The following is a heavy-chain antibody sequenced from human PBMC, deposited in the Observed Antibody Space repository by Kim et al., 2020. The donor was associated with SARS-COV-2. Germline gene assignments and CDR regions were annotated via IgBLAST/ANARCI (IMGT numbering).Heavy chain of an antibody. Sequence: SETLSLTCSVSDYSISRGYYWGWIRQPPGKGLEWIGSIYESGRTYYNPSLKSRVTLLVDRSNNQFSLKLSSVTAADTAVYYCARDTRHCSRTSCWGPFDFWGQGCLVTVSS. CDR1: DYSISRGYY. CDR2: IYESGRT. CDR3: ARDTRHCSRTSCWGPFDF. V-gene: IGHV4-38-2*02. D-gene: IGHD2-2*01. J-gene: IGHJ4*02.